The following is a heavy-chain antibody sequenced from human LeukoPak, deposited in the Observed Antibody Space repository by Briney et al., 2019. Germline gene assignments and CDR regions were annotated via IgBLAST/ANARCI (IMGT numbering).Heavy chain of an antibody. Sequence: AAQTLSLTCPVNCGSFSGYYWSWTSNPPGTGREQIGANNHSGSTNYNPSLKSRVTISVDTSKNQFSLKLSSVTAADTAVYYCARVTNRGYCSGGSCYFDYWGQGTLVTVSS. CDR2: NNHSGST. CDR3: ARVTNRGYCSGGSCYFDY. CDR1: CGSFSGYY. V-gene: IGHV4-34*01. J-gene: IGHJ4*02. D-gene: IGHD2-15*01.